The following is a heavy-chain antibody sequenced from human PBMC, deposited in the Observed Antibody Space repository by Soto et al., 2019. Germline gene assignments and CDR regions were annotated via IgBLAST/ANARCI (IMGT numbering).Heavy chain of an antibody. V-gene: IGHV5-10-1*01. Sequence: GESLKISCKGSGYSFTSYWISWVRQMPGKGLEWMGRIDPSDSYTNCSPSFQGHVTISADKSISTAYLQWSSLKASDTAMYYCARHRGPHYYYYGMDVWGQGTTVTVSS. CDR1: GYSFTSYW. CDR2: IDPSDSYT. CDR3: ARHRGPHYYYYGMDV. J-gene: IGHJ6*02.